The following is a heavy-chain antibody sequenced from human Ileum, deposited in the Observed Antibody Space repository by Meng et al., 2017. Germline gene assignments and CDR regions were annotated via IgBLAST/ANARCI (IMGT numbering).Heavy chain of an antibody. V-gene: IGHV4-4*07. CDR1: GGSISSYY. CDR2: IYTSGST. Sequence: GSLRLSCTVSGGSISSYYWSWIRQPAGKGLEWIGRIYTSGSTNYNPSLKSRVTMSVDTSKNQFSLKLSSVTAADTAVYYCARDTYYYGSGSYLPPALVNYYYGMDVWGQGTTVTVSS. J-gene: IGHJ6*02. CDR3: ARDTYYYGSGSYLPPALVNYYYGMDV. D-gene: IGHD3-10*01.